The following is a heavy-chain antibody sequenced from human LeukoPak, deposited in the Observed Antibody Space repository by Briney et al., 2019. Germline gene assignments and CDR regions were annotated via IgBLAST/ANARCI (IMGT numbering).Heavy chain of an antibody. CDR1: GYSISSGYY. D-gene: IGHD3-22*01. CDR3: ARESFSYYDSSGSSDY. CDR2: IYHSGST. Sequence: PSETLSLTCTVSGYSISSGYYWGWIRQPPGKGLEWIGSIYHSGSTYYNPSLKSRATISVDTSKNQFSLKLSSVTAADTAVYYCARESFSYYDSSGSSDYWGQGTLVTVSS. V-gene: IGHV4-38-2*02. J-gene: IGHJ4*02.